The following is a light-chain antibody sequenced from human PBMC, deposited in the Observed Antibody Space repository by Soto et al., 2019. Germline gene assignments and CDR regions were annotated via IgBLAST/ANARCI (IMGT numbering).Light chain of an antibody. CDR1: QSISSW. J-gene: IGKJ1*01. Sequence: DIQMNQSPSSLSASVGDRVTITCRASQSISSWLAWYQQKPGKAPKLLIYKASSLESGVPSRFSGSGSGTEFTLTINSLQPDDFATYYCQQYNNYPWTFGQGTMVDIK. CDR3: QQYNNYPWT. CDR2: KAS. V-gene: IGKV1-5*03.